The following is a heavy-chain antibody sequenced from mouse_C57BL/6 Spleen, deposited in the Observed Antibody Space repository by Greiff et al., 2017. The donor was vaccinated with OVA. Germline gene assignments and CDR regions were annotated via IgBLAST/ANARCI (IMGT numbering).Heavy chain of an antibody. J-gene: IGHJ2*01. CDR3: GRDRYRNFDY. CDR1: GFTFSSYA. Sequence: EVHLVESGGGLVKPGGSLKLSCAASGFTFSSYAMSWVRQTPEKRLEWVATISDGGSYTYYPDNVKGRFTISRDNAKNNLYLQMSHLKSEDTAMYYCGRDRYRNFDYWGQGTTLTVSS. V-gene: IGHV5-4*01. CDR2: ISDGGSYT. D-gene: IGHD5-1-1*01.